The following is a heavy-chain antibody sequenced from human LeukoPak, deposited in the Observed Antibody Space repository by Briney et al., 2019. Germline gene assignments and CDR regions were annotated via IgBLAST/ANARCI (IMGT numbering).Heavy chain of an antibody. D-gene: IGHD3-22*01. Sequence: SETLSLTCTVSGGSISSGGYYWSWIRQHPGKGLEWIGYIYYSGSTYYNPSLKGRVTISVDTSKNQFSLKLSSVTAADTAVYYCARVLRYYYDSSGPYYFDYWGQGTLVTVSS. CDR2: IYYSGST. CDR3: ARVLRYYYDSSGPYYFDY. V-gene: IGHV4-31*03. J-gene: IGHJ4*02. CDR1: GGSISSGGYY.